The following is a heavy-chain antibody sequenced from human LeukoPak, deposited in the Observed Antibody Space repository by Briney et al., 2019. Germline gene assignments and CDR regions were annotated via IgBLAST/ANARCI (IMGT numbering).Heavy chain of an antibody. D-gene: IGHD3-22*01. Sequence: GGSLRLSCAASGFTFSSYGMHWVRQAPGKGLGWVAVIPYDGSNKYYADSVKGRFTISRDNSKNTLYLQMNSLRAEDTAVYYCAKDPAGGYDSSGYPDYWGQGTLVTVSS. V-gene: IGHV3-30*18. J-gene: IGHJ4*02. CDR1: GFTFSSYG. CDR2: IPYDGSNK. CDR3: AKDPAGGYDSSGYPDY.